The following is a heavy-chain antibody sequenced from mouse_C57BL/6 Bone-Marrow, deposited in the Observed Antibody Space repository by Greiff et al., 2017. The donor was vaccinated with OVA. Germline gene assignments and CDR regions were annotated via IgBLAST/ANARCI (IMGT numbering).Heavy chain of an antibody. CDR3: ARMTYYYGSSYVWFAY. J-gene: IGHJ3*01. Sequence: QVQLQQSGAELMKPGASVKLSCKATGYTFTGYWIEWVKQRPGHGLEWIGEILPGSGSTNYNEKFKGKATFTADTSSNTAYMQLSSLTTEDSAIYYCARMTYYYGSSYVWFAYWGQGTLVTVSA. CDR2: ILPGSGST. V-gene: IGHV1-9*01. D-gene: IGHD1-1*01. CDR1: GYTFTGYW.